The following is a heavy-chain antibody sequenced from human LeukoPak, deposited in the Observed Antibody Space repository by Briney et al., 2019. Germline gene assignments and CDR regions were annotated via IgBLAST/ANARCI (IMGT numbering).Heavy chain of an antibody. CDR1: GGSISSSSYY. V-gene: IGHV4-61*05. CDR2: IYYSGST. D-gene: IGHD5-12*01. CDR3: AGASGGYEFDY. J-gene: IGHJ4*02. Sequence: SETLSLTCTVSGGSISSSSYYWGWIRQPPGKGLEWIGYIYYSGSTNYNPSLKSRVTISVDTSKNQFSLKLSSVTAADTAVYYCAGASGGYEFDYWGQGTLVTVSS.